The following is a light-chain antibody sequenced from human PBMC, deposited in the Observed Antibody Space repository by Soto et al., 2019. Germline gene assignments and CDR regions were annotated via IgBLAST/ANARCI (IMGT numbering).Light chain of an antibody. CDR3: QQYNSHPWT. CDR1: QSVSTR. Sequence: DIQMTQSPSSLSASVGDRVTIICRASQSVSTRLAWYQQKPGKAPKVLIYDASSWAGGVPSRFTGSGSGTEFTLTISSLQTDDFGTYYCQQYNSHPWTFGQGTKVEMK. J-gene: IGKJ1*01. V-gene: IGKV1-5*02. CDR2: DAS.